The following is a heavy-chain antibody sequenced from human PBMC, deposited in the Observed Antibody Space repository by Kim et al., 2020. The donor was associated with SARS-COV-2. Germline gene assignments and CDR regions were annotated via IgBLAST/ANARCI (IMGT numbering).Heavy chain of an antibody. CDR2: INPNSGGT. CDR1: GYTFTGYY. V-gene: IGHV1-2*06. CDR3: ARDPPYDSSGLDLDY. J-gene: IGHJ4*02. Sequence: ASVKVSCKASGYTFTGYYMHWVRQAPGQGLEWMGRINPNSGGTNYAQKFQGRVIMTRDTSISTAYMELSRLRSDDTAVYYCARDPPYDSSGLDLDYWGQGTLVTVSS. D-gene: IGHD3-22*01.